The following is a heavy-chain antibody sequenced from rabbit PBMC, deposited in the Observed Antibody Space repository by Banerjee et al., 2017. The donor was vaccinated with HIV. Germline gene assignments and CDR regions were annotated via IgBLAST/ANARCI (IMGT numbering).Heavy chain of an antibody. CDR2: IYTGNGKT. D-gene: IGHD7-1*01. CDR3: ARDVGTGDYIDVVFDL. J-gene: IGHJ4*01. Sequence: VESGGGLVKPGASLTLTCTVSGFSLSSRYDMCWVRQAPGKGLEWIGCIYTGNGKTYYASWAKGRFTISKSSSTTVTLQMTSLTDADTATYFCARDVGTGDYIDVVFDLWGQGTLVTVS. V-gene: IGHV1S40*01. CDR1: GFSLSSRYD.